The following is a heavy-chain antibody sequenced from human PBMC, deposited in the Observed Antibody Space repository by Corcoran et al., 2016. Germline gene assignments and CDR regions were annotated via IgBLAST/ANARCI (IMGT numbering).Heavy chain of an antibody. CDR2: IYPGDSDT. J-gene: IGHJ4*02. D-gene: IGHD2-15*01. Sequence: EVQLVQSGAEVKKPGESLKISCKGSGYSFTSYWSGWVRQMPGKGLEWMGIIYPGDSDTRYSPSFKGQVTISADKSISPAYLQWSSLKASDPAMYYCARGYCSGGSCYPFDYWGQGTLVTVSS. CDR3: ARGYCSGGSCYPFDY. V-gene: IGHV5-51*01. CDR1: GYSFTSYW.